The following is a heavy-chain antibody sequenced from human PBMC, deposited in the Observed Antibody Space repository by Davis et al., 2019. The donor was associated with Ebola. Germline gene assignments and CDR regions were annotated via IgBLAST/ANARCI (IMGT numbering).Heavy chain of an antibody. D-gene: IGHD5-18*01. CDR3: ARVRGYYYGFDY. CDR2: LGTSADT. J-gene: IGHJ4*02. CDR1: GFVFRNYV. Sequence: GESLKISCAASGFVFRNYVMSWVRQAPGKGLEWVSTLGTSADTYYADSVKGRFTISRDNSKNTLYLQMNGLRAEDTAIYYCARVRGYYYGFDYWGQGTLVTVSS. V-gene: IGHV3-23*01.